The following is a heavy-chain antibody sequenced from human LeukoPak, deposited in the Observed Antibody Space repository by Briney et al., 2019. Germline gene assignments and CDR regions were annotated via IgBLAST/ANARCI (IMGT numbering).Heavy chain of an antibody. V-gene: IGHV1-2*02. CDR2: INPNSGGT. J-gene: IGHJ4*02. D-gene: IGHD5-24*01. CDR3: AGGGSRLQY. CDR1: GYTFTAYY. Sequence: VASVKVSCKSSGYTFTAYYMHWVRQAPGQGLEWMGWINPNSGGTNYAQKFQGRVTMTRDTSISTAYMEMSRLTSDDTAVYYCAGGGSRLQYWGQGTLVTVSS.